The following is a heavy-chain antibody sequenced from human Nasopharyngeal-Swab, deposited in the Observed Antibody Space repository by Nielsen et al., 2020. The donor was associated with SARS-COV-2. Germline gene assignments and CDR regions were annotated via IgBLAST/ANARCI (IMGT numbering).Heavy chain of an antibody. V-gene: IGHV4-59*01. Sequence: WIRQPPGKGLEWIGYIYYSGSTNYNPSLKSQVTISVDTSKNQFSLKLSSVTAADTAVYYCARGTTIFGVVITPFDYWGQGTLVTVSS. CDR3: ARGTTIFGVVITPFDY. J-gene: IGHJ4*02. CDR2: IYYSGST. D-gene: IGHD3-3*01.